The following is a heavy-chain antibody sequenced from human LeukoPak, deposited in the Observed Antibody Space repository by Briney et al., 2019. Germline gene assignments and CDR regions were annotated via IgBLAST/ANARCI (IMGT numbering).Heavy chain of an antibody. CDR1: GYTFTSYD. CDR3: ARGVYSGCMDV. Sequence: ASVKVSCKASGYTFTSYDINWVRQATGQGLEWMGWINPNSGGTNYAQKFQGRVTMARDTSISTAYMELSRLRSDDTAVYYCARGVYSGCMDVWGKGTTVTVPS. V-gene: IGHV1-2*02. J-gene: IGHJ6*03. CDR2: INPNSGGT. D-gene: IGHD6-19*01.